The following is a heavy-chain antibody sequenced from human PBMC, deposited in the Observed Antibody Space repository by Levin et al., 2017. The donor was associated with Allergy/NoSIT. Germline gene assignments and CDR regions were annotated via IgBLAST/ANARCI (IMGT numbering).Heavy chain of an antibody. CDR2: ISGSGDST. CDR3: ARTRGCSSTSCYPDY. Sequence: PGGSLRLSCAAPGFTFSSYAMSWVRQAPGKGLEWVSAISGSGDSTYYADSVKGRFTISRDNSKNTLYLQMNSLRAEDTAVYYCARTRGCSSTSCYPDYWGQGTLVTVSS. D-gene: IGHD2-2*01. CDR1: GFTFSSYA. J-gene: IGHJ4*02. V-gene: IGHV3-23*01.